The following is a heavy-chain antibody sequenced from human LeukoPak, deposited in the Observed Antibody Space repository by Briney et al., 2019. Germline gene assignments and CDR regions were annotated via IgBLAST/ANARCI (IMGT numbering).Heavy chain of an antibody. D-gene: IGHD1-26*01. CDR2: ISSSGSTI. CDR1: GFTFSKYA. CDR3: ARHGFSGSYYYYYYGMDV. Sequence: GRSLRLSCAASGFTFSKYAFHWVRQAPGKGLEWVSYISSSGSTIYYADSVKGRFTISRDNAKNSLYLQMNSLRAEDTAVYYCARHGFSGSYYYYYYGMDVWGQGTTVTVSS. V-gene: IGHV3-48*03. J-gene: IGHJ6*02.